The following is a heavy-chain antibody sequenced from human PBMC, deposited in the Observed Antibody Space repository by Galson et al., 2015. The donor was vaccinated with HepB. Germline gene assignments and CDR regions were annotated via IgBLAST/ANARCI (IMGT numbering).Heavy chain of an antibody. CDR1: GFTFSSYA. Sequence: SLRLSCAASGFTFSSYAMHWVRQAPGKGLEWVAVISYDGSNKYYADSVKGRFTISRDNSKNTLYLRMNSLRAEDTAVYYCARGATVTTALFDYWGQGTLVTVSS. D-gene: IGHD4-17*01. CDR3: ARGATVTTALFDY. CDR2: ISYDGSNK. J-gene: IGHJ4*02. V-gene: IGHV3-30*04.